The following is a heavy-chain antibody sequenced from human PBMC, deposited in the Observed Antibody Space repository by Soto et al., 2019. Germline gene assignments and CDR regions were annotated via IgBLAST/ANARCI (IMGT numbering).Heavy chain of an antibody. J-gene: IGHJ4*02. Sequence: SETLSLTCAVYGGSFSGYYWSWIRRPPGKGLEWIGEINHSGSTNYNPSLKSRVTISVDTSKNQFSLKLSSVTAADTAVYYCAGLDYETMALDYWGQGTLVTVSS. CDR2: INHSGST. D-gene: IGHD3-10*01. V-gene: IGHV4-34*01. CDR3: AGLDYETMALDY. CDR1: GGSFSGYY.